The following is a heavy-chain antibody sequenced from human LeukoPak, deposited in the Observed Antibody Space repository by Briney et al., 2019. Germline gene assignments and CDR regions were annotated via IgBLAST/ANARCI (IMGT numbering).Heavy chain of an antibody. V-gene: IGHV3-30*04. J-gene: IGHJ3*02. D-gene: IGHD5-12*01. CDR1: GFTFSGYA. CDR2: ISYDGSNK. CDR3: ARVMGGYDPDDAFDI. Sequence: GGSLRLSCAASGFTFSGYAMRWVRQAPGKGLEWVAVISYDGSNKYYADSVKGRFTISRDSSKNTLYLQMSTLRAEDTAVYYCARVMGGYDPDDAFDIWGQGTVVTVSS.